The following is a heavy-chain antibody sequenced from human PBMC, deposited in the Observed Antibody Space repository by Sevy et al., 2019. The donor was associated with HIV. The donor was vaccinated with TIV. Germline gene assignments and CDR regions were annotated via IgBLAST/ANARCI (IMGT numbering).Heavy chain of an antibody. CDR3: ARDKREAYFDNSVSSDAFDI. CDR2: ISSVSIYI. Sequence: GGPLRLPCAASGFTLSSYSMTWVRQPPGKGRQWGASISSVSIYIYYTDSLKGRFTNSRDNAKSALYLQMNNLRAEDTAVYYCARDKREAYFDNSVSSDAFDIWGQGTMVTVSS. CDR1: GFTLSSYS. V-gene: IGHV3-21*01. D-gene: IGHD3-22*01. J-gene: IGHJ3*02.